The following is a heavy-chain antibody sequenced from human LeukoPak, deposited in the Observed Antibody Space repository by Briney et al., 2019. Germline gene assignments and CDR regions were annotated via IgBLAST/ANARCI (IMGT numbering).Heavy chain of an antibody. D-gene: IGHD3-3*01. Sequence: SETLSLTCTVSGGSISSYYWSWIRQPPGKGLEWIGYIYYSGSTKYNPPLKSRVTISVDTSKNQFSLKLSSVTAADTAVYYCARMGDWSGYYLNAFDIWGQGTMVTVSS. CDR2: IYYSGST. CDR1: GGSISSYY. V-gene: IGHV4-59*01. CDR3: ARMGDWSGYYLNAFDI. J-gene: IGHJ3*02.